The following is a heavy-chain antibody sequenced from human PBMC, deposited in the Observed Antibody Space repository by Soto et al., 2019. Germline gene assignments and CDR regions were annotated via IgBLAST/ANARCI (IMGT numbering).Heavy chain of an antibody. CDR2: ISSSSSTI. CDR3: ARGLYYYDSSGYWGY. Sequence: EVQLVESGGGLVQPGGSLRLSCAASGFTFSSYSMNWARQAPGKGLEWVSYISSSSSTIYYADSVKGRFTISRDNAKNSLYLQMNSLRDEDTAVYYCARGLYYYDSSGYWGYWGQGTLVTVSS. J-gene: IGHJ4*02. D-gene: IGHD3-22*01. CDR1: GFTFSSYS. V-gene: IGHV3-48*02.